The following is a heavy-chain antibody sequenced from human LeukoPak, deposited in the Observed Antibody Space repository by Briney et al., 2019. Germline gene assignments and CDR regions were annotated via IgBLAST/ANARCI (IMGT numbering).Heavy chain of an antibody. CDR2: ISSSSSYI. V-gene: IGHV3-21*05. D-gene: IGHD3-22*01. Sequence: GGSLRLSCAASGFTFSSYSMNWVRQAPGKGLEWVSYISSSSSYIYYADSVKGRFTISRDNAKNSLYLQMNSLRAEDTAVYYCARSGSSGYYYSPSNYWGQGTLVTVSS. J-gene: IGHJ4*02. CDR1: GFTFSSYS. CDR3: ARSGSSGYYYSPSNY.